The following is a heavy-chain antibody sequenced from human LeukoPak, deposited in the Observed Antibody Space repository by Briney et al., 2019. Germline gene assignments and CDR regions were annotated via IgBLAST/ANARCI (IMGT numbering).Heavy chain of an antibody. J-gene: IGHJ4*02. CDR2: IWYDGSNK. CDR3: AKFIAAAGTDLDY. D-gene: IGHD6-13*01. V-gene: IGHV3-33*06. CDR1: GFTFSSYG. Sequence: PGRSLRLSCAASGFTFSSYGMHWVRQAPGEGLEWVAVIWYDGSNKYYADSVKGRFTISRDNSKNTLYLQMNSLRAEDTAVYYCAKFIAAAGTDLDYWGQGTLVTVSS.